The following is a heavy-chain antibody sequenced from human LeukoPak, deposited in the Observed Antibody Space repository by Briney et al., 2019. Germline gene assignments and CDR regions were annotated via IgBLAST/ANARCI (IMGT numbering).Heavy chain of an antibody. CDR3: ARYGMVRGFVDY. D-gene: IGHD3-10*01. CDR2: IYYSGST. V-gene: IGHV4-59*01. J-gene: IGHJ4*02. Sequence: SETLSLTCTVSGGSISSYYWSWIRQPPGKGLEWIGYIYYSGSTNYNPSLKSRVTISVDTSKNQFSLKLSSVTAADTAVYYCARYGMVRGFVDYRGQGTLVTVSS. CDR1: GGSISSYY.